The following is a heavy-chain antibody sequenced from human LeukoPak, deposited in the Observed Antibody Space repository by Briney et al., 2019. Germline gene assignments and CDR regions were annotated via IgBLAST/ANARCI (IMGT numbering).Heavy chain of an antibody. J-gene: IGHJ5*02. Sequence: NPSETLSLTCTVSGGSISSSSYYWGWIRQPPGKGLEWIGSIYYSGSTYYNPSLKSRVTISVDTSKNQFSLKLSSVTAADTAVYYCARAGGFTILRGAVNNWFDPWGQGTLVTVSS. CDR1: GGSISSSSYY. D-gene: IGHD3-10*01. CDR3: ARAGGFTILRGAVNNWFDP. V-gene: IGHV4-39*07. CDR2: IYYSGST.